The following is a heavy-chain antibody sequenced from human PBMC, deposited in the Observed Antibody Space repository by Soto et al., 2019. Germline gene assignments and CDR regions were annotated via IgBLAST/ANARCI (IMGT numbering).Heavy chain of an antibody. Sequence: EVQLVESGGDLVQPGRSLRLSCAASGFTFENYAMHWVRQAPGKGLEWVSGITYNGGNIYYADSVKGRFTISRDNAKNSLYLQMSSLRVEDTAVYYCAKRYSSGWYSDYWGQGTLVTVSS. CDR2: ITYNGGNI. D-gene: IGHD6-19*01. CDR1: GFTFENYA. CDR3: AKRYSSGWYSDY. V-gene: IGHV3-9*01. J-gene: IGHJ4*02.